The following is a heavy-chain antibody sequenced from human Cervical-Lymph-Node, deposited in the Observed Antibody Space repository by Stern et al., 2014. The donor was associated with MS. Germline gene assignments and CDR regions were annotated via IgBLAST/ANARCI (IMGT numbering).Heavy chain of an antibody. J-gene: IGHJ4*02. D-gene: IGHD1-26*01. Sequence: QVQLVQSGAEVKKPGASVKVSCKASGYTFTSYDINWVRQGTGQGLEWMGRMNPYSGNAVSAQKFQGRATMTRDTSTSTDFCGLTSQRSEDTAVFYCARGRELLSLDYWGQGTLVTVSS. CDR2: MNPYSGNA. V-gene: IGHV1-8*01. CDR3: ARGRELLSLDY. CDR1: GYTFTSYD.